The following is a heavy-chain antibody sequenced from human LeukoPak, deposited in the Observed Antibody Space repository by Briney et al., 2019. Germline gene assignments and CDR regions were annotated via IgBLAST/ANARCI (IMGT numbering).Heavy chain of an antibody. CDR1: GFTFSSYV. J-gene: IGHJ4*02. CDR3: AKEGAAGGKMQYCFDY. Sequence: GGSLRLSCAASGFTFSSYVMHWVRQAPGKGLEWVAVISDDGTTKYYADSVKGRFTISRDNSKNTLYLEMNSLRAEDTAVYYCAKEGAAGGKMQYCFDYWGQGTLVTVSS. CDR2: ISDDGTTK. D-gene: IGHD6-13*01. V-gene: IGHV3-30*18.